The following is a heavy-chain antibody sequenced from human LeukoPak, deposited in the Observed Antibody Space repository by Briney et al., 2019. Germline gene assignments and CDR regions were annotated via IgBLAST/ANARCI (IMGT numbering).Heavy chain of an antibody. D-gene: IGHD5-18*01. J-gene: IGHJ4*02. CDR1: GYTFTGYY. CDR2: INPNSGGT. Sequence: ASVKVSCKASGYTFTGYYMHWVRQAPGQGLEGMGWINPNSGGTNYAQKFQGRVTMTRDTSISTAYMELSRLRSDDTAVYYCARGIQLWSGAVDYWGQGTLVTVSS. CDR3: ARGIQLWSGAVDY. V-gene: IGHV1-2*02.